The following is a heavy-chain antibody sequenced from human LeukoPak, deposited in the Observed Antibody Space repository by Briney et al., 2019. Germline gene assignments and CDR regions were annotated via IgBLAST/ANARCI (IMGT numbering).Heavy chain of an antibody. CDR2: LCGSGGST. V-gene: IGHV3-23*01. CDR3: AKDGVLRYFKWEPDAFDI. CDR1: GFTFSSYA. Sequence: GGSLRLSCAASGFTFSSYAMSWVRPAPGKGLEWVSALCGSGGSTYYADSVKGRFTISRDNSKNTLYLQMNSLRAEDTAVYYCAKDGVLRYFKWEPDAFDIWGQGTMVTVSS. D-gene: IGHD3-9*01. J-gene: IGHJ3*02.